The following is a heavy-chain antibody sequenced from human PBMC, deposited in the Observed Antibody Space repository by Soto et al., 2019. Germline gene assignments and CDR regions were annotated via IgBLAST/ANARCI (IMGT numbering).Heavy chain of an antibody. CDR3: ARSMVRGVIIVPNWFAP. D-gene: IGHD3-10*01. CDR2: ISAYNGNT. CDR1: GYTFTSYG. J-gene: IGHJ5*02. Sequence: QVQLVQSGAEVKKPGASVKVSCKASGYTFTSYGISWVRQAPGQGLEWMGWISAYNGNTNYAQKLQGRVTMTTDTYPNRAYMGLTGMRSDDTAVYYWARSMVRGVIIVPNWFAPWVQGTLVVVSS. V-gene: IGHV1-18*01.